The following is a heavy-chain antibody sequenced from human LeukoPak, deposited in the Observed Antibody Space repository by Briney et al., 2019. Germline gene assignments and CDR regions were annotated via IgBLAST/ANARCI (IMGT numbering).Heavy chain of an antibody. CDR1: GGSISSGSYY. Sequence: SETLSLTCTVSGGSISSGSYYWSWIRQPAGKGLEWTGRIYTSGSTDYNPSLKSRVTISVDTSKNQFSLKLSSVTAADTAVYYCARVRTGYFQDWGQGTLVTVSS. J-gene: IGHJ1*01. D-gene: IGHD3/OR15-3a*01. CDR2: IYTSGST. V-gene: IGHV4-61*02. CDR3: ARVRTGYFQD.